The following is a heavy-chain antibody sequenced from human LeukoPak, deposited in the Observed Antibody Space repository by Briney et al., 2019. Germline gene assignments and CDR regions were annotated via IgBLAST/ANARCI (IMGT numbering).Heavy chain of an antibody. CDR1: GFTFDDYG. D-gene: IGHD1-26*01. CDR3: ARRTGWELLFGGDNVRPYFDY. CDR2: INWNGGST. V-gene: IGHV3-20*04. Sequence: GRSLRLSCAASGFTFDDYGMSWVRQAPGKGLEWVSGINWNGGSTGYADSVKGRFTISRDNAKNSLYLQMNSLRAEDTALYYWARRTGWELLFGGDNVRPYFDYWGQGTLVTVSS. J-gene: IGHJ4*02.